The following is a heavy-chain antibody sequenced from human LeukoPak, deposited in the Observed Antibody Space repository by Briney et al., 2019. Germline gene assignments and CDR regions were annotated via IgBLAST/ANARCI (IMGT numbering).Heavy chain of an antibody. J-gene: IGHJ5*02. CDR2: ISWNSGSI. D-gene: IGHD2-15*01. V-gene: IGHV3-9*01. CDR1: GFTFDDYA. CDR3: AKEIFQVAPGA. Sequence: GGSLRLSCAASGFTFDDYAMHWVRQAPGKGLEWVSGISWNSGSIGYADSVKGRFTISRDNAKNSLYLQMNSLRAEDTALYYCAKEIFQVAPGAWGQRTLVTVSS.